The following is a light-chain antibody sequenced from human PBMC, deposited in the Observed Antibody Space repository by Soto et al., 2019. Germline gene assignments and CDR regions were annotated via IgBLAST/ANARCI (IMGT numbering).Light chain of an antibody. CDR1: QTISIF. V-gene: IGKV1-39*01. CDR2: GAS. J-gene: IGKJ1*01. Sequence: DIQMTQSPSSLSASVGDRVTITCRASQTISIFLNWYQQKPGKAPKLLIFGASTLQGGVPSRFSGSGSGTDFTLTISRLQPEDFATYYCQRSYGSPPWTVGQGTKVEIK. CDR3: QRSYGSPPWT.